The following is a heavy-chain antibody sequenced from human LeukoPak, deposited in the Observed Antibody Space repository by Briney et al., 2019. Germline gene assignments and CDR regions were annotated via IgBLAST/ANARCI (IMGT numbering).Heavy chain of an antibody. CDR2: ICSSSSYI. V-gene: IGHV3-21*01. CDR3: ASGYPEYYYDSSRYQYLDI. CDR1: GFTFSSYS. Sequence: GGSLRLSCAASGFTFSSYSMNWVRQAPGKGLEWVSSICSSSSYIYYADSVRGRFTISRDNAKNSLYLQMNSLRAEDTALYYCASGYPEYYYDSSRYQYLDIWGQGTMVTVSS. J-gene: IGHJ3*02. D-gene: IGHD3-22*01.